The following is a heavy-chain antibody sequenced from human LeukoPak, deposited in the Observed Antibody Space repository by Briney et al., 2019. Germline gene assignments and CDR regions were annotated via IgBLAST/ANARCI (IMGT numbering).Heavy chain of an antibody. CDR1: GGSISSGDYY. Sequence: PSQTLSLTCTVSGGSISSGDYYWSWIRQPPGKGLEWIGYIYYSGSTYYNPSLKSRVTISVYTSKNQFSLKLSSVTAADTAVYYCARDLHTPGDYGDYGSPPNWFDPWGQGTLVTVSS. CDR2: IYYSGST. V-gene: IGHV4-30-4*08. D-gene: IGHD4-17*01. J-gene: IGHJ5*02. CDR3: ARDLHTPGDYGDYGSPPNWFDP.